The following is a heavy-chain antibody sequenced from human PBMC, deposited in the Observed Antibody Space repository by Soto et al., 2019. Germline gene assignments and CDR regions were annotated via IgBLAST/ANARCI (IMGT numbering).Heavy chain of an antibody. CDR3: TRGGDAYKNGH. CDR1: DGSVSIGTYY. V-gene: IGHV4-61*01. CDR2: IHYSGST. D-gene: IGHD2-21*01. J-gene: IGHJ4*02. Sequence: QVQLQESGPGLVKPSETLSLTCTVSDGSVSIGTYYWSWIRQPPGKGLEWIGFIHYSGSTNYNPSIKSRVTMSVDTSKNHFSLKLTSVNAADTAVYYCTRGGDAYKNGHWGQGTLVTVSS.